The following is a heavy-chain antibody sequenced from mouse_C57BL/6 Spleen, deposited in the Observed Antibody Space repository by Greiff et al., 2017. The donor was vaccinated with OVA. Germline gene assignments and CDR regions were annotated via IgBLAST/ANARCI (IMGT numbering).Heavy chain of an antibody. CDR2: INPNNGGT. J-gene: IGHJ2*01. CDR3: ARGGRGGVFDY. D-gene: IGHD3-3*01. CDR1: GYTFTDYY. V-gene: IGHV1-26*01. Sequence: EVQLQQSGPELVKPGASVKISCKASGYTFTDYYMNWVKQSHGKSLEWIGDINPNNGGTSYNQKFKGKATLTVDKSSSTAYMELRSLTSEDSAVYYCARGGRGGVFDYWGQGTTLTVSS.